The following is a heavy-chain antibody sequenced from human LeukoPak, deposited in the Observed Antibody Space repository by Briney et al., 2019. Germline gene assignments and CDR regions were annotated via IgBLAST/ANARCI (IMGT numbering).Heavy chain of an antibody. V-gene: IGHV1-18*01. CDR1: GYTFTSYA. Sequence: ASVKVSCTASGYTFTSYAMHWVRQAPGQRLEWMGWISAYNGNTNYAQKLQGRVTMTTDTSTNTAYMELRSLRSDDTAMYYCARRLTTVSWFDPWGQGTLVTVSS. CDR3: ARRLTTVSWFDP. J-gene: IGHJ5*02. CDR2: ISAYNGNT. D-gene: IGHD4-11*01.